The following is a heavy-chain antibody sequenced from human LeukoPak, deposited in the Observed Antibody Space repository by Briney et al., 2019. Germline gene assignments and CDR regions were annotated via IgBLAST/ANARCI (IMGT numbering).Heavy chain of an antibody. Sequence: SETLSLTCTVSGGSISSHYWSWIRQPPGKGLEWIGYIYYSGSTNYNPSPKGRVTLSVDTSKNHFSLKRSSLTPAHTALYYCEMAYQPRGVEGAARHYYYYYYMDVWGKGTTVTVSS. V-gene: IGHV4-59*11. J-gene: IGHJ6*03. CDR2: IYYSGST. D-gene: IGHD6-6*01. CDR3: EMAYQPRGVEGAARHYYYYYYMDV. CDR1: GGSISSHY.